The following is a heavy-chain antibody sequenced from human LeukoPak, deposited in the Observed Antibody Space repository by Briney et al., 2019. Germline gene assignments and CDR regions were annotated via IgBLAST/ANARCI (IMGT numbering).Heavy chain of an antibody. CDR1: GYTFTSYG. J-gene: IGHJ4*02. Sequence: ASVKVSCKASGYTFTSYGISWVRQAPGQGLEWMGWISAYNGNTNYAQKLQGRVIMTTDTPTSTAYMELRSLRSDDTAVYYCARDHLVQLWSQGPPFCDYWGQGTLVTVSS. D-gene: IGHD5-18*01. CDR2: ISAYNGNT. CDR3: ARDHLVQLWSQGPPFCDY. V-gene: IGHV1-18*01.